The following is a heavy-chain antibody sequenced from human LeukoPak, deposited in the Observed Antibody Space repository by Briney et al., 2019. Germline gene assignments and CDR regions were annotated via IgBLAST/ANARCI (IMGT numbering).Heavy chain of an antibody. Sequence: GRSLRLSCAASGFTSSSYAMHWVRQAPGKGLEWVAVISYDGSNKYYADSVKGRFTISRDNSKNTLCLQMNSLRAEDTAVYYCARDSLSKALDIWGQGTMVTVSS. CDR1: GFTSSSYA. D-gene: IGHD2-2*01. CDR2: ISYDGSNK. CDR3: ARDSLSKALDI. J-gene: IGHJ3*02. V-gene: IGHV3-30-3*01.